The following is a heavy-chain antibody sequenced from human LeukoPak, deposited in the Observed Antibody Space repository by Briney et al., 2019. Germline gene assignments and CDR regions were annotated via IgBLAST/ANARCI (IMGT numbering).Heavy chain of an antibody. CDR1: GFTFSNSW. V-gene: IGHV3-74*03. CDR3: ARGPDHGGSYYHD. CDR2: INSDGSIT. D-gene: IGHD1-26*01. Sequence: GGSLGLSCAASGFTFSNSWMYWVRQAPGKGLVWVSRINSDGSITQYADSVKGRFTISRDNAKNTLFLQMNSLRVEDTALYYCARGPDHGGSYYHDWGQGTPVTASS. J-gene: IGHJ4*02.